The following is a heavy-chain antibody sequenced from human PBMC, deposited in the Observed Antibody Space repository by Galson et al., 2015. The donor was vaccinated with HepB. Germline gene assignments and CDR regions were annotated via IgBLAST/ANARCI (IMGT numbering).Heavy chain of an antibody. CDR2: ISAYNGNT. Sequence: SVKVSCKASGHTFSTSGVTWVRQAPGQGLEWMGWISAYNGNTNYAQKLQGRVTMTTDTSTSTTYLDLTNLRSGDTAVYYCAIGGGRGWSWYYYYGMHVWGQGTTVTVSS. D-gene: IGHD6-19*01. CDR3: AIGGGRGWSWYYYYGMHV. CDR1: GHTFSTSG. V-gene: IGHV1-18*04. J-gene: IGHJ6*02.